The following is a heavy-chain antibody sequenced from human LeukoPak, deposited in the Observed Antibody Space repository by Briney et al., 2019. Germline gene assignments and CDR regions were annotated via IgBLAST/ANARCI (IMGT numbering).Heavy chain of an antibody. D-gene: IGHD3-3*02. V-gene: IGHV3-23*01. CDR1: GFTFNVYA. J-gene: IGHJ3*01. CDR3: AKDRENGNGIWDAFDV. CDR2: IGTPDST. Sequence: GGSLRLSCEASGFTFNVYAMYWVRQAPGRGREWVSSIGTPDSTHYANSVRGRFTTSRDDSKNTVFLQMNSLRAEDSATYYCAKDRENGNGIWDAFDVWGQGTVVTVSS.